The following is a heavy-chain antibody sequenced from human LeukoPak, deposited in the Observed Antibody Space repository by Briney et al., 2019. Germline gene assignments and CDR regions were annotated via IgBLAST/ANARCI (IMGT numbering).Heavy chain of an antibody. CDR2: NIPIFGTA. V-gene: IGHV1-69*13. Sequence: ASVKVSCKASGGTFSSYAISWVRQAPGQGLEWMGGNIPIFGTANYAQKFQGRVTITADESTSTAYMELSSLRSEDTAVYYCARPNDYSGGAFDYWGQGTLVTVSS. CDR3: ARPNDYSGGAFDY. CDR1: GGTFSSYA. D-gene: IGHD4-11*01. J-gene: IGHJ4*02.